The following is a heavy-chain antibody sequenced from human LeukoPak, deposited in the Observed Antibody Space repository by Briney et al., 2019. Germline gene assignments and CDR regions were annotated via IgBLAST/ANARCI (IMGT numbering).Heavy chain of an antibody. CDR1: GFTFTNHW. CDR2: MNSDASST. Sequence: GGSLRLSCVASGFTFTNHWMHWVRQAPGKGLVWVARMNSDASSTSYADSVKGRFTISRDNAKKTLYLQMNSLRAEDTAVYYCARGPDYGGPLRGQGTLVTVSP. D-gene: IGHD4-23*01. CDR3: ARGPDYGGPL. J-gene: IGHJ4*02. V-gene: IGHV3-74*01.